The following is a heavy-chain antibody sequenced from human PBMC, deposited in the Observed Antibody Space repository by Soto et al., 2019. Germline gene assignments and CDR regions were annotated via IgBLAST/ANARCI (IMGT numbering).Heavy chain of an antibody. J-gene: IGHJ4*02. CDR2: IRSKAYGGTT. Sequence: GGSLRLSCTASGFTFGDYAMSWFRQAPGKGLEWVGFIRSKAYGGTTEYAASVKGRFTISRDDSKSIASLQMDSLKTEDTAMYYCTRVHTTGPVIPDYWGQGSLVTAPQ. CDR3: TRVHTTGPVIPDY. CDR1: GFTFGDYA. V-gene: IGHV3-49*03. D-gene: IGHD3-9*01.